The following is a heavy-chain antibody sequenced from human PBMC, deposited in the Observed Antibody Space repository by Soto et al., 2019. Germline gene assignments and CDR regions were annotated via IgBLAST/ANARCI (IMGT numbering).Heavy chain of an antibody. CDR1: GYTFTSYY. CDR3: ARGLTIFGVVIGGWFDP. V-gene: IGHV1-46*04. D-gene: IGHD3-3*01. Sequence: QVQLVQSGAEVKKPGASVKVSCKASGYTFTSYYMHWVRQAPGQGLEWMGIINPSGGSTSYAQKLQGRVTMTRDTSTSTVYMELSSLRSEDTAVYYCARGLTIFGVVIGGWFDPWGQGTLVTVSS. J-gene: IGHJ5*02. CDR2: INPSGGST.